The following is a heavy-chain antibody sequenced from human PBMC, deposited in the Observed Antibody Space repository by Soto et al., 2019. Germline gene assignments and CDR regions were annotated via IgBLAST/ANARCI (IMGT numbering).Heavy chain of an antibody. V-gene: IGHV3-11*01. D-gene: IGHD2-15*01. Sequence: RLSCAASGFTFSDYYMSWIRQAPGKGLEWVSYISSSGSTIYYADSVKGRFTISRDNAKNSLYLQMNSLRAEDTAVYYCASSVVVVAANYYYYYGMDVWGQGTTVTVSS. J-gene: IGHJ6*02. CDR2: ISSSGSTI. CDR3: ASSVVVVAANYYYYYGMDV. CDR1: GFTFSDYY.